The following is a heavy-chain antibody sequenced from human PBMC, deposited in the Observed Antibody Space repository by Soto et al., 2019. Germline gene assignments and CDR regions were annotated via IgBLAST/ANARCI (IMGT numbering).Heavy chain of an antibody. CDR1: GGSISSSSYY. Sequence: SDTLSLTCTGSGGSISSSSYYWGWIRQPPGKGLEWIGSIYYSGSTYYNPSLKSRVTISVDTSKNQFSLKLSSVTAADTAVYYCARADYYYDSSGYYRSLYFDYWGQGTLVTVS. CDR2: IYYSGST. CDR3: ARADYYYDSSGYYRSLYFDY. V-gene: IGHV4-39*01. D-gene: IGHD3-22*01. J-gene: IGHJ4*02.